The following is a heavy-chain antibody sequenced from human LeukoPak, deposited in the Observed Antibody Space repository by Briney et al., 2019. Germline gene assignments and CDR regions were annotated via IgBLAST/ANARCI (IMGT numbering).Heavy chain of an antibody. D-gene: IGHD3-22*01. V-gene: IGHV4-59*08. CDR2: IYYSGST. J-gene: IGHJ6*02. Sequence: SETLSLTCAVYGGSFSSYYWSWIRQPPGKGLEWIGYIYYSGSTNYNPSLKSRVTISVDTSKNQFSLKLSSVTAADTALYYCARQQYYYDNSGSWFYYYGMDVWGPGTTVTVSS. CDR1: GGSFSSYY. CDR3: ARQQYYYDNSGSWFYYYGMDV.